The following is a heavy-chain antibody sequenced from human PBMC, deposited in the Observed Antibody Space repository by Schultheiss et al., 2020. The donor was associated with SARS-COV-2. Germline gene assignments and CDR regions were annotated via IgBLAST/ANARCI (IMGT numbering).Heavy chain of an antibody. CDR2: INAGNGNT. CDR1: GYTFTNYA. D-gene: IGHD2-2*01. Sequence: ASVKVSCKASGYTFTNYAMHWVRQAPGQRLEWMGWINAGNGNTKYSQKFQGRVTITRDTSASTAYMELSSLRSEDTAVYYCARSVGGYCSSTSCYGGNWFDPWGQGTLVTVSS. J-gene: IGHJ5*02. V-gene: IGHV1-3*01. CDR3: ARSVGGYCSSTSCYGGNWFDP.